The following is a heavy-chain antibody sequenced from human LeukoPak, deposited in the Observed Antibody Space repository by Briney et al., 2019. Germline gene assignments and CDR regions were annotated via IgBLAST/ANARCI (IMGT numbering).Heavy chain of an antibody. Sequence: GGSLRLSCAASGFTFSSYSMNWVRQAPGKGLEWVAVISYDGSNKYYADSVKGRFTISRDNSKNTLYLQMNSLRAEDTAVYYCACQYDFWSGYYSDYYGMDVWGQGTTVTVSS. V-gene: IGHV3-30*03. D-gene: IGHD3-3*01. CDR3: ACQYDFWSGYYSDYYGMDV. CDR1: GFTFSSYS. J-gene: IGHJ6*02. CDR2: ISYDGSNK.